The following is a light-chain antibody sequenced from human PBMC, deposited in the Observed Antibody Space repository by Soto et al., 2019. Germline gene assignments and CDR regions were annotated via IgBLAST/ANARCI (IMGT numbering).Light chain of an antibody. CDR2: YDN. J-gene: IGLJ1*01. CDR3: AAWDDSLNGRV. Sequence: QSALTQPASVSGSPGQSITISCTGTSSDVGGSKYVSWYQQHPGKAPKLLIYYDNLRPSGVPDRISGSKSGTSASLAISGLQSDDEADYYCAAWDDSLNGRVFGTGTKLTVL. CDR1: SSDVGGSKY. V-gene: IGLV2-14*01.